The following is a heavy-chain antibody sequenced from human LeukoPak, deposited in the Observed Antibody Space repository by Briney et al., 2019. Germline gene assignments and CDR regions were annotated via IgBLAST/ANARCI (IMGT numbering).Heavy chain of an antibody. J-gene: IGHJ3*02. CDR2: IDPSDSYT. Sequence: EESLKISCKGSGYSFTTYWIAWVRQMPGKGLEWMGRIDPSDSYTNYSPSFQGHVTISADKSISTAYLQWSSLKASDTAMYYCARHSGVDAFDIWGQGTMVTVSS. CDR1: GYSFTTYW. V-gene: IGHV5-10-1*01. CDR3: ARHSGVDAFDI.